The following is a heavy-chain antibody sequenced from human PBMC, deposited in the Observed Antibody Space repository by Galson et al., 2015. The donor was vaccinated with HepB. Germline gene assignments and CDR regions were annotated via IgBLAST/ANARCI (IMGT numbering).Heavy chain of an antibody. Sequence: SLRLSCAASRFTFSSYSMNWVRQAPGKGLEWVSYISSSSSTIYYADSVKGRFTIFRDNAKNSLYLQMNSLRAEDTAVYYCAREEGYYDSSGYLRYWGQGTLVTVSS. V-gene: IGHV3-48*04. CDR3: AREEGYYDSSGYLRY. D-gene: IGHD3-22*01. CDR1: RFTFSSYS. J-gene: IGHJ4*02. CDR2: ISSSSSTI.